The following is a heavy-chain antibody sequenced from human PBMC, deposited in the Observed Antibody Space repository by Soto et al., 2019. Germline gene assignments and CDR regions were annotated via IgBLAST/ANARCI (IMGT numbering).Heavy chain of an antibody. Sequence: ASVKVSCKASGYTFTSYAMHWVRQAPGQRLEWMGWINAGNGNTKYSQKFQGRVTITRDTSASTAYMELSSLRSEDTAVYYCARDDGLLYNWNPQPPDYWGQGTLVTVSS. D-gene: IGHD1-20*01. J-gene: IGHJ4*02. V-gene: IGHV1-3*01. CDR3: ARDDGLLYNWNPQPPDY. CDR1: GYTFTSYA. CDR2: INAGNGNT.